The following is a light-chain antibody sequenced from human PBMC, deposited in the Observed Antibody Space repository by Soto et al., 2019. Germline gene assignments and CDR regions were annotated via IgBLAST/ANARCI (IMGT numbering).Light chain of an antibody. Sequence: DIVMTQSPDSLAVSLGERATINCKSSQSVLYTSNNKNYLAWYQQKPGQPPKLLIYWASTRESGVPDRFSASGSGTDFTLTISSLQAEDVAVYYCQQYITTPLTFGGGTKVEI. CDR1: QSVLYTSNNKNY. J-gene: IGKJ4*01. CDR3: QQYITTPLT. CDR2: WAS. V-gene: IGKV4-1*01.